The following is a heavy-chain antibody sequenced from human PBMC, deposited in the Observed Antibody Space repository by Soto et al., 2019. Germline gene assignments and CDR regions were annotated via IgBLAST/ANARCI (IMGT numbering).Heavy chain of an antibody. CDR1: GYTFTNYA. Sequence: ASVKVSCKASGYTFTNYAIYWVRQAPGQRLEWMGWINVGNGNTKYSQKFQGRVTITRDTSASTAHMELSSLRSEDTAIYYCAREVLQYCGGDCYSSNFDYWGQGTLLTVSS. J-gene: IGHJ4*02. D-gene: IGHD2-21*01. V-gene: IGHV1-3*01. CDR3: AREVLQYCGGDCYSSNFDY. CDR2: INVGNGNT.